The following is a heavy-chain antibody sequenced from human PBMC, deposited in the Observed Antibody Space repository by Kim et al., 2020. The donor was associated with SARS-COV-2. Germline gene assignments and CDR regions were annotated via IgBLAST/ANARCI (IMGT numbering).Heavy chain of an antibody. CDR2: ITGGGTKT. V-gene: IGHV3-23*01. CDR1: GFSFSSHA. D-gene: IGHD2-21*01. Sequence: GGSLRLSCTASGFSFSSHAMSWVRQAPGKGLEWVASITGGGTKTHYADSVRGRFTISRDDSKNTVYLQMNSLRAEDTAVYYCARIPPLQLLFFDYWGQGTLDTVSS. J-gene: IGHJ4*02. CDR3: ARIPPLQLLFFDY.